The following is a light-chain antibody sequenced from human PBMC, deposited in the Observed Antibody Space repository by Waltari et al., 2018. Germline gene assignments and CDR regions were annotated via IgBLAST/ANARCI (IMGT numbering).Light chain of an antibody. Sequence: QSALTQPASVSGSPGQSITIFFNGTSQDAWCSDYLLWYQQHPAKAPKLMLYDVSSRPSGVSKRFSGSKSGNTASLTISGLQAEDEADYHCGSYTSSSTLVFGTGTKVTVL. CDR3: GSYTSSSTLV. CDR1: SQDAWCSDY. J-gene: IGLJ1*01. CDR2: DVS. V-gene: IGLV2-14*03.